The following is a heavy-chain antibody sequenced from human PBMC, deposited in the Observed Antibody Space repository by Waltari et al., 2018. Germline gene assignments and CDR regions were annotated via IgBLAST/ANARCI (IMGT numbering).Heavy chain of an antibody. CDR3: ARDFGGAGAVDI. D-gene: IGHD2-21*01. V-gene: IGHV4-30-2*01. J-gene: IGHJ3*02. Sequence: QRQLQESAAGLVKPSQTLSHTCALSGASFNTEYSSWSWIRQPPGKGLEWIGYLYQSGGTYYNPFLKSRVIISIDRSKNQFSLKLSSVTAADTAVYFCARDFGGAGAVDIWGQGTMVTVSS. CDR2: LYQSGGT. CDR1: GASFNTEYSS.